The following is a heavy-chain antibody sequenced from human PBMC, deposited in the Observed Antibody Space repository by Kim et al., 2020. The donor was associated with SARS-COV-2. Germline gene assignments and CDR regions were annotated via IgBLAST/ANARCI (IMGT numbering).Heavy chain of an antibody. Sequence: GGSLRLSCAASGFTFSSYGMHWVRQAPGKGLEWVAVISYDGSNKYYADSVKGRFTISRDNSKNTLYLQMNSLRAEDTAVYYCAKDLGEGYGSVDYWGQGTLVTVSS. CDR1: GFTFSSYG. D-gene: IGHD3-10*01. V-gene: IGHV3-30*18. CDR3: AKDLGEGYGSVDY. CDR2: ISYDGSNK. J-gene: IGHJ4*02.